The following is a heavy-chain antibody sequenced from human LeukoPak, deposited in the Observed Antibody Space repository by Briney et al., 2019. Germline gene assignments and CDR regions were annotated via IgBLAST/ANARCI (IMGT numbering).Heavy chain of an antibody. D-gene: IGHD2-2*01. CDR1: GFTFSSYS. V-gene: IGHV3-21*04. CDR2: ISSSSSYI. CDR3: AEGVVPAAMPGGDYMDV. J-gene: IGHJ6*03. Sequence: PGGSLRLSCAASGFTFSSYSMNWVRQAPGKGLEWVSSISSSSSYIYYADSVKGRFTISRDNAKNSLYLQMNSLRAEDTAVYYCAEGVVPAAMPGGDYMDVWGKGTTVTISS.